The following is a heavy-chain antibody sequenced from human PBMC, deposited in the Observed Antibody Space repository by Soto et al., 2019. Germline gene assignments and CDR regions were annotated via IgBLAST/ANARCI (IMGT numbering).Heavy chain of an antibody. CDR3: TRGPRVSSTGTGAH. CDR1: GFTFSAYW. V-gene: IGHV3-74*01. J-gene: IGHJ4*02. CDR2: ISDDGSTT. Sequence: PGGSLRLSCEVSGFTFSAYWMHRVRQVPGKGLIWVSRISDDGSTTTYADSVKGRFTISRDNAKNTLYLQMNSLRADDTGLYYCTRGPRVSSTGTGAHWGQGTLVTVSS. D-gene: IGHD1-1*01.